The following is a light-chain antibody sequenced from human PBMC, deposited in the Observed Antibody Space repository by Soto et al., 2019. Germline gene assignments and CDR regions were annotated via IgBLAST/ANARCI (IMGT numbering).Light chain of an antibody. V-gene: IGKV3-11*01. CDR1: QSINTR. Sequence: EIVLTQSPATLSSFPGDRVTLSCRASQSINTRLAWYQHRPGQAPRFLIYQTSIRAAGIPARFSASGTGTDFTLTISDVQPEDFAVYYCHQRQSWPRTFGQGTKVDI. CDR3: HQRQSWPRT. CDR2: QTS. J-gene: IGKJ1*01.